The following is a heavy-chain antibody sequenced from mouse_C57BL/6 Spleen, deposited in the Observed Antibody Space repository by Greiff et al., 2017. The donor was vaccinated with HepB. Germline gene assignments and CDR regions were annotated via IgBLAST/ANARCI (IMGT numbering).Heavy chain of an antibody. J-gene: IGHJ1*03. CDR3: ARYETTVVAKDWYFDV. Sequence: EVKLVESGGGLVQPGGSLSLSCAASGFTFTDYYMSWVRQPPGKALEWLGFIRNKANGYTTEYSASVKGRFTISRDNSQSILYLQMNALRAEDSATYYCARYETTVVAKDWYFDVWGTGTTVTVSS. CDR2: IRNKANGYTT. D-gene: IGHD1-1*01. CDR1: GFTFTDYY. V-gene: IGHV7-3*01.